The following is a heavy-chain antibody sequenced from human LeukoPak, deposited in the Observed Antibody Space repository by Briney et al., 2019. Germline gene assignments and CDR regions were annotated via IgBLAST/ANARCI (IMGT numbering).Heavy chain of an antibody. CDR2: IYSGGST. CDR3: AKDQGAAGLYYFDY. D-gene: IGHD6-13*01. V-gene: IGHV3-53*01. J-gene: IGHJ4*02. CDR1: GFTVSSNY. Sequence: GGSLRLSCAASGFTVSSNYMSWVRQAPGKGLEWVSVIYSGGSTYYADSVKGRFTISRHNSKNTLYLQMNSLRAEDTAVYYCAKDQGAAGLYYFDYWGQGTLVTVSS.